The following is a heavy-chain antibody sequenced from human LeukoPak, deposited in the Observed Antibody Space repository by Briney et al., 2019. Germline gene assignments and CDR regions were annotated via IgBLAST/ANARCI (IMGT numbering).Heavy chain of an antibody. J-gene: IGHJ5*02. CDR3: ARDPTVYIVVAPAATCWFDP. D-gene: IGHD2-2*01. CDR1: GGSISSSSYY. Sequence: SETLSLTCTVSGGSISSSSYYWGWIRQPPGKGLEWIGTIYYSGSTYYNPSLKSRVTISVDTSKNQFSLKLTSVTAADTAVYYCARDPTVYIVVAPAATCWFDPWGQGTLVTVSS. CDR2: IYYSGST. V-gene: IGHV4-39*07.